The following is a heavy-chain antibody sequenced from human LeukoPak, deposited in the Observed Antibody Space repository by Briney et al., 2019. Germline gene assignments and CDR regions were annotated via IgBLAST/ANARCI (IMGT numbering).Heavy chain of an antibody. CDR1: GFTVSSNY. V-gene: IGHV3-23*01. D-gene: IGHD2-15*01. Sequence: GGSLRLSCAASGFTVSSNYMSWVRQAPGKGLEWVSTISGSGGRTFYADAVKGRFTISRDNSKNTLYVQMNGLRAEDTAVYYCAKNWGYCSGDSCYFDYWGQGTLVTVSS. CDR2: ISGSGGRT. J-gene: IGHJ4*02. CDR3: AKNWGYCSGDSCYFDY.